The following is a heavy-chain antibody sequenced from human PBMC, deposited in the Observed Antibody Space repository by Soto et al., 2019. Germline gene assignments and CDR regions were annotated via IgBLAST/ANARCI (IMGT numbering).Heavy chain of an antibody. CDR2: IYYSGST. CDR1: GGSISSGDYY. CDR3: ARDSRYILVPDY. D-gene: IGHD2-21*01. V-gene: IGHV4-30-4*01. J-gene: IGHJ4*02. Sequence: TSETLSLTCTVSGGSISSGDYYWSWIRQPPGKGLEWIGYIYYSGSTYYNPSLKSRVTISVDTSKNQFSLKLSSVTAADTAVYYCARDSRYILVPDYWGQGTLVTVSS.